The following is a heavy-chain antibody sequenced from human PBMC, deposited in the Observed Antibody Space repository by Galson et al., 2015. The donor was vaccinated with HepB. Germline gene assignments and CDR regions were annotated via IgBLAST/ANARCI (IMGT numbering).Heavy chain of an antibody. CDR2: IAYDGDNK. V-gene: IGHV3-30*18. CDR3: AKEGAAADWGVFDY. CDR1: GFTFSSNG. Sequence: SLRLSCAAPGFTFSSNGMHWVRQAPGKGLEWVAVIAYDGDNKYYGDFVKGRFTISRDNSKNTLYLQMNSLRVEDTAVYYCAKEGAAADWGVFDYWGQGTLVTVSS. D-gene: IGHD6-13*01. J-gene: IGHJ4*02.